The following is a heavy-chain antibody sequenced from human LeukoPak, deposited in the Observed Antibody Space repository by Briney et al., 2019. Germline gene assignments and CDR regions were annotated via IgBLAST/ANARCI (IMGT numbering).Heavy chain of an antibody. V-gene: IGHV5-51*01. CDR1: GYRFTDYW. CDR3: ARGAAGTTPDYYYFGLDV. J-gene: IGHJ6*02. D-gene: IGHD1-7*01. CDR2: NYPGDSDT. Sequence: GESLKISCKGSGYRFTDYWIGWVRQMPGKGLEWMGINYPGDSDTRYSPSFQGQVTISADKSINTAHLQWSSLKASDTAMYYCARGAAGTTPDYYYFGLDVWGQGTTVRVSS.